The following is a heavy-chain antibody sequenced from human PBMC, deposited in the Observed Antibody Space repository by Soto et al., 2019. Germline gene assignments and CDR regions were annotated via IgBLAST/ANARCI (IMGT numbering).Heavy chain of an antibody. D-gene: IGHD3-22*01. CDR3: ARDPYYDSSGYPENGAFDI. CDR2: IYHSGST. CDR1: GGSISSGGYS. V-gene: IGHV4-30-2*01. J-gene: IGHJ3*02. Sequence: SETLSLTCAVSGGSISSGGYSWSWIRQPPGKGLEWIGYIYHSGSTYYNPSLKSRVTISVDRSKNQFSLKLSSVTAADTAVYYCARDPYYDSSGYPENGAFDIWGQGTMVTVSS.